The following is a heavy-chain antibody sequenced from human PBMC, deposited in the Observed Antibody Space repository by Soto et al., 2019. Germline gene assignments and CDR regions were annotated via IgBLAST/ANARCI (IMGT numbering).Heavy chain of an antibody. CDR3: VRGDSRDY. D-gene: IGHD4-4*01. CDR1: GFTFTTST. J-gene: IGHJ4*02. Sequence: GSLRLSCVASGFTFTTSTMNWVRQAPGKGLEWVSSINSGSTTRHYTGSVEGRFTISRDNAKSSLYLQMNSLRADDTAVYYCVRGDSRDYWGQGSLVTVSS. V-gene: IGHV3-21*01. CDR2: INSGSTTR.